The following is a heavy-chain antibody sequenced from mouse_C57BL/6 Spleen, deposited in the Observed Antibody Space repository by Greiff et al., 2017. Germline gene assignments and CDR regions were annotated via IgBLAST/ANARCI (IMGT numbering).Heavy chain of an antibody. J-gene: IGHJ1*03. V-gene: IGHV1-61*01. CDR3: ASGVYGNYWYFDV. D-gene: IGHD2-1*01. Sequence: VQLQQPGAELVRPGSSVKLSCKASGYTFTSYWMDWVKQRPGQGLEWIGNIYPSDSETPYNQKFKDKATLTVDKSSSTAYMQLSSLTSEYSAVYYCASGVYGNYWYFDVWGTGTTVTVSA. CDR2: IYPSDSET. CDR1: GYTFTSYW.